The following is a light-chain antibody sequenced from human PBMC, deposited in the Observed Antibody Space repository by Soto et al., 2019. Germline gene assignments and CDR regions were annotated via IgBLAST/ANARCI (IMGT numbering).Light chain of an antibody. J-gene: IGLJ2*01. Sequence: QSVLTQPPSVSGAPGQRVTISCTGSSSNIGAGYDVHWYQQLPGTAPKLLIYINMNLPSGVPDRFSGSKSGTSASLAITGLQYEDDADYYCQSYDSRLSGHVFGGGTKLTVL. CDR2: INM. CDR1: SSNIGAGYD. V-gene: IGLV1-40*01. CDR3: QSYDSRLSGHV.